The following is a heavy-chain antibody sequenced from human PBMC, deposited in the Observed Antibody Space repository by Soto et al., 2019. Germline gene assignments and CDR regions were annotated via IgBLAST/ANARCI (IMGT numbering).Heavy chain of an antibody. CDR1: GFTFNDFG. J-gene: IGHJ4*01. V-gene: IGHV3-30*18. CDR3: AKTVTFFDDYHNTGFSSEDY. CDR2: ISYDGRNK. Sequence: VQLAQSGGGVVQPGSSLRLSCEVSGFTFNDFGFHWVRQTPGKGLEWVSSISYDGRNKNYADSVKGRFTISRDNSKKTLYLQMNRLRAADTAVYYCAKTVTFFDDYHNTGFSSEDYWGQGTLVTVSS. D-gene: IGHD3-22*01.